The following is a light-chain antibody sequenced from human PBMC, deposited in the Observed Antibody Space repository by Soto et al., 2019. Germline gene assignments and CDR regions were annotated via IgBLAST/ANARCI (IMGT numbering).Light chain of an antibody. CDR1: QSIMSH. CDR2: AAS. CDR3: QQAYNTPRT. V-gene: IGKV1-39*01. J-gene: IGKJ1*01. Sequence: DIQMTQSPSSLSASVGDRVTITCRASQSIMSHLNWYQHKSGKAPKLLIYAASSLHSGVPSRFSGSGSGTDFTLTISSLQADDFGTYYCQQAYNTPRTFGQGTKVEIK.